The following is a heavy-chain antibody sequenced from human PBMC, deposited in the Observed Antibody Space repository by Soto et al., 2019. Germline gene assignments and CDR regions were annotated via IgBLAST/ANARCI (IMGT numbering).Heavy chain of an antibody. Sequence: ASVKVSCKASGYTFTSYAMHWVRQAPGQRLEWMGWINAGNGNTKYSQKFQGRVTITRDTSASTAYMELSSLRSEDTAVYYCARDSHKIAAACVYWGQGTLVTVSS. CDR3: ARDSHKIAAACVY. J-gene: IGHJ4*02. D-gene: IGHD6-13*01. CDR1: GYTFTSYA. V-gene: IGHV1-3*01. CDR2: INAGNGNT.